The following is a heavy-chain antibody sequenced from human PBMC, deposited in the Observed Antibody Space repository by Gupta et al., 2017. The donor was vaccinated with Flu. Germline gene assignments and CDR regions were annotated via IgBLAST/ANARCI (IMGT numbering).Heavy chain of an antibody. J-gene: IGHJ4*02. CDR1: YG. D-gene: IGHD2-2*01. CDR2: SNPNSGGT. Sequence: YGIHWVRQAPGQGLEWMGRSNPNSGGTKYAQKFQGRVTMTRDTSISTAYMELSSLRSDDTAVYYCARVGYCSTTSCYEPFDSWGQGTQVTVSS. V-gene: IGHV1-2*06. CDR3: ARVGYCSTTSCYEPFDS.